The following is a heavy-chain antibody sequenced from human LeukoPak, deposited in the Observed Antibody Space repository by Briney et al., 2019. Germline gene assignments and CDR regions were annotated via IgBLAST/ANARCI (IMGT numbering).Heavy chain of an antibody. CDR1: VYTFINHY. CDR2: INPSGGDS. Sequence: APVKVSCKSSVYTFINHYLHWVRQAPGQGLQWMGIINPSGGDSKYAQKFQGRVTVTRDTSTYTVYTELSSLRSEDTAVYYCARDPSYCGGDCYAFDIWGQGTMVTVSS. CDR3: ARDPSYCGGDCYAFDI. V-gene: IGHV1-46*01. D-gene: IGHD2-21*02. J-gene: IGHJ3*02.